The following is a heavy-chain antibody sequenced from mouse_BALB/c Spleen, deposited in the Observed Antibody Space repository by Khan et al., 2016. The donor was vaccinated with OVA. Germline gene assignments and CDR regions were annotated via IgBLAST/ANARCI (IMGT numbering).Heavy chain of an antibody. CDR1: GYSITSDYA. J-gene: IGHJ4*01. CDR2: ISSSGST. Sequence: EGQLVESGPGLVKPSQSLSLTCTVTGYSITSDYAWNWIRQFPGNKLEWMGYISSSGSTNYNPALKSRISITRDTSKNQFFLQLNSVTTEDTATYYCARDGSRYNYAMDYWGQGTSVTVSS. V-gene: IGHV3-2*02. D-gene: IGHD2-3*01. CDR3: ARDGSRYNYAMDY.